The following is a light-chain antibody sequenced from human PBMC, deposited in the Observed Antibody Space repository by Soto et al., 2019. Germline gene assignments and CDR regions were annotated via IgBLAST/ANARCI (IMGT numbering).Light chain of an antibody. CDR2: DVS. CDR1: SSDAGGYNY. V-gene: IGLV2-14*03. J-gene: IGLJ2*01. CDR3: SSYTSTSTLVV. Sequence: QSALTQPASVSGSPGQSITISCTGTSSDAGGYNYVSWYQQHPGKAPKSMIYDVSNRPSGVSNRFSGSKSGNTASLTISGLQAEDEADYYYSSYTSTSTLVVFGGGTKLTVL.